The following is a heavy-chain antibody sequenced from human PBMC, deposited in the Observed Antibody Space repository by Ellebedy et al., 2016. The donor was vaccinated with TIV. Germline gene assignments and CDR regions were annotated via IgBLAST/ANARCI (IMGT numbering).Heavy chain of an antibody. CDR3: AKERHPRHPRWMGPTYFDY. D-gene: IGHD4-23*01. CDR2: IKQDGSEK. CDR1: GFTFSSYW. Sequence: PGGSLRLSCAASGFTFSSYWMSWVRQAPGKGLEWVANIKQDGSEKYYVDSVQGRFTISRDNSNNTLYLQMTSLRTEDTAVYYCAKERHPRHPRWMGPTYFDYWGQGTLVAVSS. V-gene: IGHV3-7*01. J-gene: IGHJ4*02.